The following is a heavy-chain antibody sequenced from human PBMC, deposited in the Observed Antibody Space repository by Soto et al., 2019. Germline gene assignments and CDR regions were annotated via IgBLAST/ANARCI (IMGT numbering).Heavy chain of an antibody. CDR1: GASISGFY. Sequence: PSETLSLTCTVSGASISGFYRSWIRKSAGKGLEWIGRIYATGTTDYNPSLKSRVMMSVDTSKKQFSLKSRSVTAADTAVYYCVRDGTKTLRDWFDPWGQGISVTVSS. CDR2: IYATGTT. V-gene: IGHV4-4*07. D-gene: IGHD1-1*01. CDR3: VRDGTKTLRDWFDP. J-gene: IGHJ5*02.